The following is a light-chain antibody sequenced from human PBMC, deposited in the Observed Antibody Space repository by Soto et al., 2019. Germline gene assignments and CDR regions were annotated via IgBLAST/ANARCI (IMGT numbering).Light chain of an antibody. CDR2: GAS. Sequence: EIVLTQSPGTLSLSPGERATLSCRASQSVSSSYLAWYQQKPGQAPRLLIYGASSRATGIPDRFSGSGSGTDFTLTIRRLEPEDFAVYYCQQYNSPPWTFGQGTKVDIK. J-gene: IGKJ1*01. CDR3: QQYNSPPWT. V-gene: IGKV3-20*01. CDR1: QSVSSSY.